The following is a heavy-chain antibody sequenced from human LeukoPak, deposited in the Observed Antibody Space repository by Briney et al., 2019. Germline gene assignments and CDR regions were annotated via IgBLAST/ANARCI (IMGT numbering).Heavy chain of an antibody. CDR3: ARSLNYGYGWFDP. V-gene: IGHV1-8*01. J-gene: IGHJ5*02. CDR1: GYTFTNYD. D-gene: IGHD5-12*01. Sequence: ASVKVSCKTSGYTFTNYDINWVRQATGQGLEWMGWMDPDSGDTGSAQKFQGRVTMTRDNSISTAYMELSSLRPDDTAIYYCARSLNYGYGWFDPWGQGTLVTVSS. CDR2: MDPDSGDT.